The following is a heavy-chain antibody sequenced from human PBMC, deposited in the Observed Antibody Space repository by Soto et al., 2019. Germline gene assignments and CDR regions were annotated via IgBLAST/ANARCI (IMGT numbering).Heavy chain of an antibody. V-gene: IGHV3-30*18. D-gene: IGHD1-26*01. CDR1: GFTFSSYG. Sequence: QVQLVESGGGVVQPGRSLRLSCAASGFTFSSYGMHWVRQAPGKGLEWVAVISYDGSNKYYADSVKGRFTISRDNSKNTLYLQMNSLRAEDTAVYYCAKDGVGAGDYWGQGTLVTVSS. CDR3: AKDGVGAGDY. J-gene: IGHJ4*02. CDR2: ISYDGSNK.